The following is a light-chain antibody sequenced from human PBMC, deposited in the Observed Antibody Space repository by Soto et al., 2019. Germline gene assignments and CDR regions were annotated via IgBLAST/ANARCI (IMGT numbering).Light chain of an antibody. CDR1: SSDIGTYYY. V-gene: IGLV2-14*01. J-gene: IGLJ1*01. CDR3: SSYTTNGTYV. Sequence: QSVLTQPASVSRSPGQSITISCTGSSSDIGTYYYVSWYQQHPGKAPRIMIYEVANRPSGVSDRFSGSKSGSTASLTISGLQAEDEGDYYCSSYTTNGTYVFGSGTKVTVL. CDR2: EVA.